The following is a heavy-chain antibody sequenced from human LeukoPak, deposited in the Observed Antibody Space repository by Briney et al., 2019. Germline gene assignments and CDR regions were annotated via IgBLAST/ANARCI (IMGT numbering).Heavy chain of an antibody. J-gene: IGHJ4*02. CDR1: GGSISSYY. CDR2: IYDSGST. CDR3: ARAAYDSSGYYIDY. Sequence: PSETLSLTCTVSGGSISSYYWSWIRQPPGKGLEWIGYIYDSGSTNYNPSLKSRVTISVDTSKNQFSLKLSSVTAADTAVYYCARAAYDSSGYYIDYWGQGTLVTVSS. D-gene: IGHD3-22*01. V-gene: IGHV4-59*01.